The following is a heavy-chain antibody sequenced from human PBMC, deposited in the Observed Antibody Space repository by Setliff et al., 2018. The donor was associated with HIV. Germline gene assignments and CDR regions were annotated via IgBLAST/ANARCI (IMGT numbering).Heavy chain of an antibody. CDR1: GASISSGSYF. V-gene: IGHV4-61*09. CDR3: ARYRRDDYYLTAYFDS. Sequence: PSETLSLTCTVSGASISSGSYFWGWFRQPAGKGLEWIGHISTSGSTNYNPSLKSRVTISVDTPKKHFSLKLTSVTAADTAVYYCARYRRDDYYLTAYFDSWGQGTLVTVSS. J-gene: IGHJ4*02. CDR2: ISTSGST. D-gene: IGHD1-26*01.